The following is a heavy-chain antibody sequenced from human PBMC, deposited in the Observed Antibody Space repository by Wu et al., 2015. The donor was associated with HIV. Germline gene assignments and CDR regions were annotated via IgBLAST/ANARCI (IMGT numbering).Heavy chain of an antibody. V-gene: IGHV1-69*13. CDR3: ARTIMATISSGYYYYGMDV. CDR2: IIPMFSRP. Sequence: QVQLVQSGAEVKKPGSSVKVSCKASGGTFSSYAISWVRQAPGQGLEWMGRIIPMFSRPNYAQKFQGTVTITADESTSTAYMELSSLRSEDTAVYYCARTIMATISSGYYYYGMDVWGQGTTVTVSS. CDR1: GGTFSSYA. J-gene: IGHJ6*02. D-gene: IGHD5-12*01.